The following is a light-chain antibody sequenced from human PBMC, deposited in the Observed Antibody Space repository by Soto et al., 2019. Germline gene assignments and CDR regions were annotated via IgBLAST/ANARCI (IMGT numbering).Light chain of an antibody. CDR3: CSYASSSTVV. V-gene: IGLV2-23*02. J-gene: IGLJ2*01. CDR2: EAT. CDR1: SSDVGGFNL. Sequence: QSALTQPASVSGSPGQSITISCTGTSSDVGGFNLVSWYQQHPGKDPKLIIYEATKRPSGVSNRFSGSKSGNTASMTISGLQAEDEADYFCCSYASSSTVVFGGGTKLTVL.